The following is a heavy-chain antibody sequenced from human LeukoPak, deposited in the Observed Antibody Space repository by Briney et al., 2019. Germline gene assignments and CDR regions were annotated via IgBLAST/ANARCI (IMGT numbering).Heavy chain of an antibody. CDR3: ARQYDY. CDR2: RYYSGST. CDR1: GGSISSGSYF. J-gene: IGHJ4*02. Sequence: PSETLSLTCTVSGGSISSGSYFWGCVRQPPGKGLEWIGSRYYSGSTDYNPSLKSRVTISADTSKNQFSLKLTSVTAADPAVYYCARQYDYWGQGTLVTVSS. V-gene: IGHV4-39*01.